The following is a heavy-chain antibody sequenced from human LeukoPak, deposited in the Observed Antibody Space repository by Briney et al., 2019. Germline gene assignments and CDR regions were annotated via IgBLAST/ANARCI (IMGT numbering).Heavy chain of an antibody. V-gene: IGHV3-15*01. D-gene: IGHD5-18*01. CDR1: GFTFSNAW. CDR2: IKSKTDGGTT. J-gene: IGHJ4*02. CDR3: TAHGYSYAVDY. Sequence: GGSLRLSCAASGFTFSNAWMSWVRQDPGKGLEWVGRIKSKTDGGTTDYAAPVKGRFTISRDDSKNTLYLQMNSLKTEDTAVYYCTAHGYSYAVDYWGQGTLVTVSS.